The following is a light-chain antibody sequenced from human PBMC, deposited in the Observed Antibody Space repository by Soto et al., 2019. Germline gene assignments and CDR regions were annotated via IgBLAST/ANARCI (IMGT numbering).Light chain of an antibody. CDR3: QQRNIWPPVT. CDR1: QSVSSH. V-gene: IGKV3D-15*01. Sequence: ILMTQSPATLFVNLGEGATLSFRASQSVSSHLAWYQHKPGQPPRLLIYGAFNRAAGIPARFSGSGSGADFTLTISSLEPEDSAVYYCQQRNIWPPVTFGQGTRLE. CDR2: GAF. J-gene: IGKJ5*01.